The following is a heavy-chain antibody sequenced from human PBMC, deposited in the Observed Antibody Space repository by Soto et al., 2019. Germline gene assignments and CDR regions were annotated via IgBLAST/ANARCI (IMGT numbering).Heavy chain of an antibody. CDR3: AKVISTIGSKQWLAQTKHQALDY. V-gene: IGHV1-2*02. J-gene: IGHJ4*02. Sequence: ASVKVSCKASGYNFNGYYIHWVRQAPGQGLEWMGWMNPNTGGANYAQKFQGKVIMTTDTSISTAYLELRGLTSDDTAVYYCAKVISTIGSKQWLAQTKHQALDYWGQGTLVTVSS. CDR1: GYNFNGYY. D-gene: IGHD6-19*01. CDR2: MNPNTGGA.